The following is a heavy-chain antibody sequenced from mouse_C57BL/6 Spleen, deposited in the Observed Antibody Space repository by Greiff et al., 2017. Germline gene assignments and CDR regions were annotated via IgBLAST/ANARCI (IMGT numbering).Heavy chain of an antibody. CDR2: IDPSDSYT. CDR1: GYTFTSYW. J-gene: IGHJ2*01. V-gene: IGHV1-69*01. D-gene: IGHD1-1*01. Sequence: QVQLQQPGAELVMPGASVKLSCTASGYTFTSYWMHWVKQRPGQGLEWIGEIDPSDSYTNYNQKFKGKSTLTVDKSSSTAYMQLSSLTSEDSAVYYCARWNGSTFDYWGQGTTLTVSS. CDR3: ARWNGSTFDY.